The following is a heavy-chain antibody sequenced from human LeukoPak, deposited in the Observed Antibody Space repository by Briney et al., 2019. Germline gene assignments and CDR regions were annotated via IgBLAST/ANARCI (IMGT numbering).Heavy chain of an antibody. D-gene: IGHD3-22*01. J-gene: IGHJ4*02. V-gene: IGHV3-7*01. CDR1: GFTFSSYW. CDR3: ARGPGYYDSSGYYWGYYFDY. CDR2: IKQDGSEK. Sequence: SGGSLRLSCAASGFTFSSYWMSWVRQAPGKGLEWVANIKQDGSEKYYVDSVKGRFTISRDNAKNSLYLQMNSLRAEDTAVYYCARGPGYYDSSGYYWGYYFDYWGQGTLVTVSS.